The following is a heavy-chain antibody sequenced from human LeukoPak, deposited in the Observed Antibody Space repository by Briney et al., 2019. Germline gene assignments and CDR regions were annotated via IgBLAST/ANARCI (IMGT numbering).Heavy chain of an antibody. D-gene: IGHD6-6*01. CDR3: VKGSSSSRPYYFDY. Sequence: GGSLRLSCAASGFTFSSCAMSWVRQAPGKGLDWFSAITDSGGDTYYADSLKGRFTISRDNSKNTLFLQMNSLRAEDTAVCYCVKGSSSSRPYYFDYWGQGTLVTVSS. CDR1: GFTFSSCA. J-gene: IGHJ4*02. V-gene: IGHV3-23*01. CDR2: ITDSGGDT.